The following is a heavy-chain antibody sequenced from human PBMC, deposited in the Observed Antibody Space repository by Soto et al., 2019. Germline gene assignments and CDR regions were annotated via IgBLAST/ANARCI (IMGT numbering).Heavy chain of an antibody. CDR3: ATKDYGSGRTYGMDV. CDR1: GYSFTSYW. V-gene: IGHV5-10-1*01. CDR2: IDPSDSYT. Sequence: GESLKISCKGSGYSFTSYWISWVRQMPGKGLKWMGRIDPSDSYTNYSPSFQGHVTISADKSISTAYLQWSSLKASDTAMYYCATKDYGSGRTYGMDVWGQGTTVTVSS. J-gene: IGHJ6*02. D-gene: IGHD3-10*01.